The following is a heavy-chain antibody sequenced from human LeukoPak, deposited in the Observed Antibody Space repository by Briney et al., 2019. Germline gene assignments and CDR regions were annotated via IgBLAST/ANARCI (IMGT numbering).Heavy chain of an antibody. Sequence: GGSLRLSCTASGFTSSSYTMSWVRQAPGKGLKWVSTITTGGPNTYYADSVKGRFTVSRDDSKNTLYLQMNSLRAEDTAVYYCAKDGGLWVSAHWGDSWGRGTLVTVSS. V-gene: IGHV3-23*01. CDR2: ITTGGPNT. CDR1: GFTSSSYT. D-gene: IGHD7-27*01. J-gene: IGHJ4*02. CDR3: AKDGGLWVSAHWGDS.